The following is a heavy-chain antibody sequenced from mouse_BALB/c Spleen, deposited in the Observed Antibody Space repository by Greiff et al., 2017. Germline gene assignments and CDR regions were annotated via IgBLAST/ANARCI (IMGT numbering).Heavy chain of an antibody. J-gene: IGHJ3*01. CDR1: GYSFTSYW. CDR2: IDPSDSET. CDR3: ARSSSYAWFAY. V-gene: IGHV1S126*01. Sequence: VQLQQSGPQLVRPGASVKISCKASGYSFTSYWMHWVKQRPGQGLEWIGMIDPSDSETRLNQKFKDKATLTVDKSSSTAYMQLSSPTSEDTAVYYCARSSSYAWFAYWGQGTLVTVSA. D-gene: IGHD1-1*01.